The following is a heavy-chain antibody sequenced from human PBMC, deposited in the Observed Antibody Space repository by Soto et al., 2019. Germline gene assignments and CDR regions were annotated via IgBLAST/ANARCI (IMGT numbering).Heavy chain of an antibody. J-gene: IGHJ4*01. CDR1: GGSFSGYY. Sequence: SETLSLTCAVYGGSFSGYYCSWIRQPPGKGLEWIGEINHRGSTNYNPSLKSLVTTSVDTSKNQFSLKLSSVTAADTAVYFCASEKPSDEDQLVVDDYWGDGTLVTVSS. V-gene: IGHV4-34*01. CDR2: INHRGST. D-gene: IGHD6-13*01. CDR3: ASEKPSDEDQLVVDDY.